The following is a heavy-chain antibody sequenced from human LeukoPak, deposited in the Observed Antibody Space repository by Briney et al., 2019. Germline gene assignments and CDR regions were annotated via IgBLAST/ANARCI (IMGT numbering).Heavy chain of an antibody. J-gene: IGHJ4*02. CDR3: ARDGPGYSFDY. V-gene: IGHV3-48*03. CDR2: ISTSGNTI. CDR1: GFTFSGYE. D-gene: IGHD5-18*01. Sequence: GGSLRLSCAASGFTFSGYEMNWVRQAPGKGLEWVSCISTSGNTIYYADSLNGRFTVSRDNARNSLYLQVDSLRAEDTAIYYCARDGPGYSFDYWGQGTLVTVSS.